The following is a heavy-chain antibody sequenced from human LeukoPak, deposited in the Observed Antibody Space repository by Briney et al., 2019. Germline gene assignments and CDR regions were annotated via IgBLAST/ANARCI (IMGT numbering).Heavy chain of an antibody. CDR2: INHSGST. Sequence: SETLSLTCAVYGGSFSGYYWSWIRQPPGKGLEWIGEINHSGSTNYNPSPKSRVTISVDTSKNQFSLKLSSVTAADTAVYYCARGQGVKLAPNFDYWGQGTLVTVSS. CDR3: ARGQGVKLAPNFDY. D-gene: IGHD3-10*01. J-gene: IGHJ4*02. CDR1: GGSFSGYY. V-gene: IGHV4-34*01.